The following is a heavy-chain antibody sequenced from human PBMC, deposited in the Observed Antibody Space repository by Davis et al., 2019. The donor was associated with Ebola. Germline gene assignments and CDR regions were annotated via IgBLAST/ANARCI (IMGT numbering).Heavy chain of an antibody. J-gene: IGHJ6*02. V-gene: IGHV3-11*01. Sequence: PAGSLTLSCAASGFTFSDYYMCWIRHAPGQGLEWVSYISSSGSTIYYADSVKGRFTISRDNAKNSLYLQMNSLRAEDTAVYYCARDRQHYYGSGKDGMDVWGQGTTVTVSS. CDR2: ISSSGSTI. D-gene: IGHD3-10*01. CDR1: GFTFSDYY. CDR3: ARDRQHYYGSGKDGMDV.